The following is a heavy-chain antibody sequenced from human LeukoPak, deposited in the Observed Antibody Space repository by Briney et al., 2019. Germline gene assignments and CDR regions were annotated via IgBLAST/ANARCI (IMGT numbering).Heavy chain of an antibody. CDR3: AKGTGSNWNYYFDY. Sequence: GGSLRLSCAASGFTLSTYAMSWVRQTPGKGLEWVAATSSSDAGTYHADSVRGRFTTSRDNSKNTLYLQMNSLRAEDTAVYYCAKGTGSNWNYYFDYWGQGTLVTVSS. V-gene: IGHV3-23*01. J-gene: IGHJ4*02. CDR1: GFTLSTYA. D-gene: IGHD1-1*01. CDR2: TSSSDAGT.